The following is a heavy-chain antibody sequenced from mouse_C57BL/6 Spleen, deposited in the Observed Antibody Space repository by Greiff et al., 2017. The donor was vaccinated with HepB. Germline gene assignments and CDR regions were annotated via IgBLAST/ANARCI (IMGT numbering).Heavy chain of an antibody. Sequence: VQLQQSGAELVKPGASVKMSCKASGYTFTSYWITWVKQRPGQGLEWIGDIYPGSGSTNYNEKFKSKATLTVDTSSSTAYMQLSSLTSEDSAVYYCARRDYYGSSYGYFDVWGTGTTVTVSS. J-gene: IGHJ1*03. CDR2: IYPGSGST. CDR1: GYTFTSYW. D-gene: IGHD1-1*01. CDR3: ARRDYYGSSYGYFDV. V-gene: IGHV1-55*01.